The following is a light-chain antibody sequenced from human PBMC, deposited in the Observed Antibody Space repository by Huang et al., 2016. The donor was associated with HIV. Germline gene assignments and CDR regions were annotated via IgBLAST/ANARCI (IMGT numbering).Light chain of an antibody. J-gene: IGKJ2*01. CDR3: QQHSNWPL. CDR2: DTS. Sequence: ELVLTQSPATLSLSPGQRATLSCRASQSVSSYLAWHQQKPGQAPRLIIYDTSKRATGVPARFSGSGSGTDFTLTINRLEPEDFAVYYCQQHSNWPLLGQGTKLEI. CDR1: QSVSSY. V-gene: IGKV3-11*01.